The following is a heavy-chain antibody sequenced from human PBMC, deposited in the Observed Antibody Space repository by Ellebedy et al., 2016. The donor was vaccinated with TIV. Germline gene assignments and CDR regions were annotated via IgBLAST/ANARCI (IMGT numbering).Heavy chain of an antibody. V-gene: IGHV5-51*01. CDR3: ARTYGDYISGYYYYYGMDV. CDR2: IYPGDSDT. J-gene: IGHJ6*02. D-gene: IGHD4-17*01. CDR1: GYSFINYW. Sequence: GESLKISXKASGYSFINYWIAWVRQMPGKGLEWMGTIYPGDSDTAYSPAFQGQVTISADKTTRVAYLQWSALKASDTAMYYCARTYGDYISGYYYYYGMDVWGQGTTVTVSS.